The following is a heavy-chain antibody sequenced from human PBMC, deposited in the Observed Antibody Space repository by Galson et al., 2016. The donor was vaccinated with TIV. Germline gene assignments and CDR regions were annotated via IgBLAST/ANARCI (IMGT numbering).Heavy chain of an antibody. Sequence: PVKVSCKASGVTFSLHAISWVRQAPGQGLEWMGGIIPMFGTANYAQKFQGRATITADESTNTAHMELSSLRSEDAAVYYCARPREGVQHQHYYSMDVWGLGTLVTVSS. D-gene: IGHD2-2*01. CDR2: IIPMFGTA. V-gene: IGHV1-69*13. CDR1: GVTFSLHA. J-gene: IGHJ6*02. CDR3: ARPREGVQHQHYYSMDV.